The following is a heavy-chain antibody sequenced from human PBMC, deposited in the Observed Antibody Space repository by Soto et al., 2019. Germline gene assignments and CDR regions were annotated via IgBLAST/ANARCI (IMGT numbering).Heavy chain of an antibody. J-gene: IGHJ4*02. V-gene: IGHV3-48*03. CDR2: ISSSGSST. Sequence: GGSLRLSCAASGFTFSSYEMNCVRQAPGKGLERVSYISSSGSSTYYADSVKGRFTISRDNSKNSLYLQMNSLRAEDTAVYYCASPPPSLRFLRYWGQGTLVTVSS. CDR3: ASPPPSLRFLRY. CDR1: GFTFSSYE. D-gene: IGHD3-3*01.